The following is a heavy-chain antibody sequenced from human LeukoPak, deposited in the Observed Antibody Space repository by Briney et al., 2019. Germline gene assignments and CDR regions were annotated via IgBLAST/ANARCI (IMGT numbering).Heavy chain of an antibody. CDR1: GGSISSSNW. CDR2: IYHSGST. CDR3: ASLDQSGVDGTVDFDY. J-gene: IGHJ4*02. V-gene: IGHV4-4*02. Sequence: SGTLSLTCAVSGGSISSSNWWSWVRQPPGKGLEWIGEIYHSGSTNYNPSLKSRVTISVDKSKNQFSLKLSSVTAADTAMYYCASLDQSGVDGTVDFDYWGQGTLVTVSS. D-gene: IGHD3-3*01.